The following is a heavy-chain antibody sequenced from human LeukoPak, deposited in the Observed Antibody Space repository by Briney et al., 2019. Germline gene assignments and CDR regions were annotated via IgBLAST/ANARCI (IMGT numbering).Heavy chain of an antibody. V-gene: IGHV4-4*07. D-gene: IGHD4-23*01. CDR3: AAASTVVTTFDY. Sequence: SETLSLTCTVSGGSISSYYWSWTRQPAGKGLNWIGRIYTSGSTNYNPSLKSRVTMSVDTSKNQFSLKLSPVTAADTAVYYCAAASTVVTTFDYWGQGTLVTVSS. J-gene: IGHJ4*02. CDR2: IYTSGST. CDR1: GGSISSYY.